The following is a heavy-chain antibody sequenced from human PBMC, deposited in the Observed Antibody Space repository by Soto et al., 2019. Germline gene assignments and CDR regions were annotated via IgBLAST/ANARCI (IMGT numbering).Heavy chain of an antibody. CDR3: ARGRPVSMVRGVITPGFDY. V-gene: IGHV4-59*01. D-gene: IGHD3-10*01. J-gene: IGHJ4*02. CDR2: IYYSGST. CDR1: GGSISRYY. Sequence: SETLSLTCTVSGGSISRYYWRWIRQPPGQGMEWLGYIYYSGSTNYNPSLKSRVTISVDTSKNQYSLKLSAVTAADTAVYYCARGRPVSMVRGVITPGFDYWGQGTLVTVSS.